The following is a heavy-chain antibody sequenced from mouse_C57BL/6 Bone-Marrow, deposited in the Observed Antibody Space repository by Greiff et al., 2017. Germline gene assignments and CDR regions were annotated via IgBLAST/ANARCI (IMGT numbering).Heavy chain of an antibody. V-gene: IGHV1-87*01. CDR3: SEDSAVYYCAGPYDYGSSWYFDV. CDR1: YTFSRRVH. CDR2: GQGLELIG. D-gene: IGHD1-1*01. Sequence: QVQLQQSGPELARPWASVKISCPAFYTFSRRVHFAFRDTNYWMPWVNQRPGQGLELIGAIYPGNGDPCYNQKFKGKATLTSDKSSSTAYMQLSSLTSEDSAVYYCAGPYDYGSSWYFDVWGTGTTVTVSS. J-gene: IGHJ1*03.